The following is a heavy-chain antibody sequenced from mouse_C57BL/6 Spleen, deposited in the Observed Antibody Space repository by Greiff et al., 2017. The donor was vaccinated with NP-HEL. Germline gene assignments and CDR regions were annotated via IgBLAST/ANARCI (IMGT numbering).Heavy chain of an antibody. CDR1: GYTFTSYW. Sequence: QVQLKQPGAELVKPGASVKLSCKASGYTFTSYWMHWVKQRPGQGLEWIGMIHPNSGSTNYNEKFKSKATLTVDKSSSTAYMQLSSLTSEDSAVYYCARDYGSSCVNAMEYWGQGTSVTVAS. V-gene: IGHV1-64*01. CDR2: IHPNSGST. D-gene: IGHD1-1*01. J-gene: IGHJ4*01. CDR3: ARDYGSSCVNAMEY.